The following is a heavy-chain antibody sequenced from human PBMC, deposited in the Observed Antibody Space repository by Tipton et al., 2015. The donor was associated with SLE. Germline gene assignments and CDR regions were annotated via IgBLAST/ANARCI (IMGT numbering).Heavy chain of an antibody. D-gene: IGHD6-19*01. Sequence: TLSLTCTVSGGSISSYYWSWIRQPPGKGLEWIGYIYYSGSTNYNPSLKSRVTISVDTSKNQFSLKLSSVTAADTAGYYCASARAVAGGDYFDHWGQGTLVSDPS. J-gene: IGHJ4*02. CDR3: ASARAVAGGDYFDH. CDR2: IYYSGST. V-gene: IGHV4-59*01. CDR1: GGSISSYY.